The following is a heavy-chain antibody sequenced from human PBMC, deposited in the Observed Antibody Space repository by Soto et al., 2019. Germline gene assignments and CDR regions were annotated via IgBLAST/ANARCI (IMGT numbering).Heavy chain of an antibody. CDR2: ISYDGSNK. CDR1: GFTFSSYA. CDR3: ARTSYRADGGHREFDY. J-gene: IGHJ4*02. Sequence: QVQLVESGGGVVQPGRSLRLSCAASGFTFSSYAMHWVRQAPGKGLEWVAVISYDGSNKYYADSVKGRFTISRDNSKNTLYLQMNSLRAEDTAVYYCARTSYRADGGHREFDYWGQGTLVTVSS. V-gene: IGHV3-30-3*01. D-gene: IGHD3-16*02.